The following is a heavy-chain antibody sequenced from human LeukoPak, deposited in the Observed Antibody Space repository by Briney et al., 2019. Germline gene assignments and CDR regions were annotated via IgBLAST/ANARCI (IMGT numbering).Heavy chain of an antibody. CDR2: TYYRSKWYY. CDR1: GGSVSSNDAV. D-gene: IGHD3-10*01. V-gene: IGHV6-1*01. J-gene: IGHJ4*02. Sequence: SQTLSLTCAISGGSVSSNDAVWNWIRQSPSRGLEWLGRTYYRSKWYYDYAVSVTSRITINPDTSKNQFSLQLNSVTPEDTAVYYCARENTLVRGTRNPFDYWGQGTLVTVSS. CDR3: ARENTLVRGTRNPFDY.